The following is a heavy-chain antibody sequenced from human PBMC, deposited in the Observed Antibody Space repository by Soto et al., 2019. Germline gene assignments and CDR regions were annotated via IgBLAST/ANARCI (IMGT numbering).Heavy chain of an antibody. V-gene: IGHV4-31*03. CDR3: ARDGPVVAATDGVFY. CDR2: IYYSGST. Sequence: SETLSLTCTVSGGSISSGGYYWRWIRQHPGKGLEWIGYIYYSGSTYYNPSLKSRVTISVDTSKNQFSLKLSSVTAADTAVYYCARDGPVVAATDGVFYWGQGTLVTVSS. D-gene: IGHD2-15*01. J-gene: IGHJ4*02. CDR1: GGSISSGGYY.